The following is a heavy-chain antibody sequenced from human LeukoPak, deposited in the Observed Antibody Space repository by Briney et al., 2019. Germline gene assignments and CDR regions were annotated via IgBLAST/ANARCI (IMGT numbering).Heavy chain of an antibody. CDR1: GYTFTGYA. Sequence: ASVMVSCKASGYTFTGYAIHWVRQAPGQGLEWMGWIIPEKRDTGYAHKFQGRVTMTSDTPISTAYMELSSLRSDDTAVYYCAKKVRGPSHPLDFWGQGTLVTVSS. CDR2: IIPEKRDT. V-gene: IGHV1-2*02. D-gene: IGHD5-12*01. CDR3: AKKVRGPSHPLDF. J-gene: IGHJ4*02.